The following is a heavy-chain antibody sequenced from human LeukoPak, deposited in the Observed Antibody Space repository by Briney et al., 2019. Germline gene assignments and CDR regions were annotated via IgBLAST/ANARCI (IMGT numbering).Heavy chain of an antibody. CDR3: ARLHHDYGSGTYGGAYNYYMDV. CDR2: INPSGGST. D-gene: IGHD3-10*01. V-gene: IGHV1-46*01. CDR1: GYTFTSYY. J-gene: IGHJ6*03. Sequence: ASVTVSFKASGYTFTSYYMHWVRQAPGQGIEWMGIINPSGGSTSCSQKFQGRVTITRDTSTSTVYMELSSLRSEDTAVYYCARLHHDYGSGTYGGAYNYYMDVWGKGTTVTVSS.